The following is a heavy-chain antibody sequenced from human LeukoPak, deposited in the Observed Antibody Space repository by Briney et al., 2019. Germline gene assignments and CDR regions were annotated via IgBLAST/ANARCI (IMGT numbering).Heavy chain of an antibody. CDR3: ARLGDIVATILDY. CDR2: IYHSGST. Sequence: PSETLSLTCAVSGDSISSGYYWAWFRRPQGKGRDGIGSIYHSGSTYYNPSLKSRVTISVDTSKNQYSLKLSSVTAADTAVYYCARLGDIVATILDYWGQGTLVTVSS. V-gene: IGHV4-38-2*01. CDR1: GDSISSGYY. D-gene: IGHD5-12*01. J-gene: IGHJ4*02.